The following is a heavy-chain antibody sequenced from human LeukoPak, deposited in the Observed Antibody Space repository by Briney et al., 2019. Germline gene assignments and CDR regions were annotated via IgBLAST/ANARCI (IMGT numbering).Heavy chain of an antibody. D-gene: IGHD3-10*01. CDR1: GFTFSSYA. CDR2: ISGSGGST. J-gene: IGHJ6*02. Sequence: GGSLRLSCAASGFTFSSYAMSWVRQAPGKGLEWVSAISGSGGSTYYADSVKGRFTNSRDNSKNTLYLQMNSLRAEDTAVYYCAKDLLMVRGVINYYYYGMDVWGQGTTVTVSS. CDR3: AKDLLMVRGVINYYYYGMDV. V-gene: IGHV3-23*01.